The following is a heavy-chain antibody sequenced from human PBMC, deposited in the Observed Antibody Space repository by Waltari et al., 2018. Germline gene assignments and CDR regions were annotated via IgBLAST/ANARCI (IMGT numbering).Heavy chain of an antibody. D-gene: IGHD2-2*01. Sequence: QVRLVQSAAEVKKPGASVKVSCKASGYTFSSYGISWVRQAPGQGLEWRGWSCACNGNTDYAQKFRGRGTLTTDRSTNTAYMELRSLRSDDTAFYYCASSSFCSSTTCYLGYWGQGTLVTVSS. CDR2: SCACNGNT. J-gene: IGHJ4*02. CDR1: GYTFSSYG. V-gene: IGHV1-18*01. CDR3: ASSSFCSSTTCYLGY.